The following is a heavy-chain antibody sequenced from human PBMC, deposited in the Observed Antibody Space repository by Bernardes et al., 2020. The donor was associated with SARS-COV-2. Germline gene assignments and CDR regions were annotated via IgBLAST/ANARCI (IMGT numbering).Heavy chain of an antibody. J-gene: IGHJ6*02. Sequence: SETLSLTCSVSGGSIRSSSHNWDWIRQPPGKGLEWIGSIHYSGRADYNPSLKSRVTISVDTAKNQFSLKLSSVTAADTAVYYCARRSRDYYYGMDVWGQGTTVTVSS. CDR1: GGSIRSSSHN. CDR2: IHYSGRA. CDR3: ARRSRDYYYGMDV. V-gene: IGHV4-39*01.